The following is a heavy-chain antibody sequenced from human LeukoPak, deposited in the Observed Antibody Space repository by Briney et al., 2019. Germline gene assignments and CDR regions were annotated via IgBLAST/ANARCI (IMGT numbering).Heavy chain of an antibody. D-gene: IGHD6-13*01. V-gene: IGHV3-30-3*01. CDR1: GFTFSSYA. CDR3: ARVYSSSWYGSFDY. J-gene: IGHJ4*02. Sequence: PGRSLRLSCGASGFTFSSYAMHWVRQAPGKGLEWVAVISYDDGSNKYYADSVKGRFTISRDNSKNTLYLQMNSLRAEDTAAYYCARVYSSSWYGSFDYWGQGTLVTVSS. CDR2: ISYDDGSNK.